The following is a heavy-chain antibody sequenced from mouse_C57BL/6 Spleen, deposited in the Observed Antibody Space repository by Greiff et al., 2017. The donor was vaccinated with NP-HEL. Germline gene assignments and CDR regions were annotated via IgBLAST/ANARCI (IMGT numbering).Heavy chain of an antibody. V-gene: IGHV1-59*01. Sequence: QVQLQQPGAELVRPGTSVKLSCKASGYTFTSYWMHWVKQRPGQGLEWIGVIDPSDSYTNYNQKFKGKATLTVDTSSSTAYMQLSSLTSEDSAVYYCARRGWEGDYFDYWGQGTTLTVSS. CDR1: GYTFTSYW. CDR2: IDPSDSYT. D-gene: IGHD1-1*02. J-gene: IGHJ2*01. CDR3: ARRGWEGDYFDY.